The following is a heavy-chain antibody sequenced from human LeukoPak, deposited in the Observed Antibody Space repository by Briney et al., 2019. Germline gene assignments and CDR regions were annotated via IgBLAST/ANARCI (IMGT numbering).Heavy chain of an antibody. CDR3: ARGIAAAGTQGTIDY. Sequence: GGSLRLSCAASGFTFSSFAMHWVRQAPGKGLEWVAVISYDGSKKYYAGSVKGRFTISRDNSKNTLYLQMNSLRPEDTAFYYCARGIAAAGTQGTIDYWGQGTLVTVSS. CDR2: ISYDGSKK. CDR1: GFTFSSFA. J-gene: IGHJ4*02. V-gene: IGHV3-30-3*01. D-gene: IGHD6-13*01.